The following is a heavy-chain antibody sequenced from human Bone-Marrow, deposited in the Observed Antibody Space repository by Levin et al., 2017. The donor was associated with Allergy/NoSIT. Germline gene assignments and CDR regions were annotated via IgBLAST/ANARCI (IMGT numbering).Heavy chain of an antibody. CDR1: GYSFTNYW. Sequence: PGESLKISCEGSGYSFTNYWIGWVRQMPGKGPEWMGIIYPGDSDTKYSPSFQGQVTISADKSITTAYLQWSSLKASDTAIYYCARRWGSYEFFDLWGQGTLVTVSS. J-gene: IGHJ4*02. CDR3: ARRWGSYEFFDL. D-gene: IGHD3-3*01. V-gene: IGHV5-51*01. CDR2: IYPGDSDT.